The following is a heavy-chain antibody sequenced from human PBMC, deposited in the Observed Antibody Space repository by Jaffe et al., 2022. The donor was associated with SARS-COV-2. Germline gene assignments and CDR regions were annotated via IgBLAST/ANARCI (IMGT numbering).Heavy chain of an antibody. CDR2: INHSGST. D-gene: IGHD3-16*01. CDR1: GGSFSGYY. J-gene: IGHJ4*02. V-gene: IGHV4-34*01. Sequence: QVQLQQWGAGLLKPSETLSLTCAVYGGSFSGYYWSWIRQPPGKGLEWIGEINHSGSTNYNPSLKSRVTISVDTSKNQFSLKLSSVTAADTAVYYCARGTRGRWLHPQYYFDYWGQGTLVTVSS. CDR3: ARGTRGRWLHPQYYFDY.